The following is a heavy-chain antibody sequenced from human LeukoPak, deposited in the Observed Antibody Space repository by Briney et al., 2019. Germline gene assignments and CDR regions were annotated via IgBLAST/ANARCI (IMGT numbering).Heavy chain of an antibody. D-gene: IGHD3-3*01. V-gene: IGHV3-21*01. CDR1: VFTFSSYS. Sequence: GGALRLSCAASVFTFSSYSMNWVRQAPGKGLEWVSSITSSSSYRYYAGSVKGRFTISRDNAKNSLYLQMNSLRAEDTAVYYCASEGTIPDAVFDYWGQGTLVTVSS. CDR3: ASEGTIPDAVFDY. J-gene: IGHJ4*02. CDR2: ITSSSSYR.